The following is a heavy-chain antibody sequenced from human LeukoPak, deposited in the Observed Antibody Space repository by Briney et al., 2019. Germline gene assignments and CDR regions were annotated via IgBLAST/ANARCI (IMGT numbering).Heavy chain of an antibody. CDR3: ARGMEQWLGNNWFDS. CDR1: GGPISSGGYS. Sequence: PSETLSLTCAVSGGPISSGGYSWSWIRQPPGKGLEWIGYIYSYYNPSLKSRVTISVDRSKNEFSLRLSSVTAADTALYYCARGMEQWLGNNWFDSWGQGTLVTVSS. CDR2: IYS. D-gene: IGHD6-19*01. J-gene: IGHJ5*01. V-gene: IGHV4-30-2*01.